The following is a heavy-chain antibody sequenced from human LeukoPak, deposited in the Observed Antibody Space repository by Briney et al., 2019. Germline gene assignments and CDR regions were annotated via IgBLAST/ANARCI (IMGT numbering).Heavy chain of an antibody. CDR1: GFTFSDYN. CDR2: ISRSGSTK. V-gene: IGHV3-11*01. J-gene: IGHJ4*02. D-gene: IGHD2-8*02. Sequence: GGSLRLSCAASGFTFSDYNMRWIRQAPGKGLEWVSSISRSGSTKYYADSVKGRFTISRDNAKSTLSLQMNSLRAEDTAIYYCATYRQVLLPFESWGQGTLVTVSS. CDR3: ATYRQVLLPFES.